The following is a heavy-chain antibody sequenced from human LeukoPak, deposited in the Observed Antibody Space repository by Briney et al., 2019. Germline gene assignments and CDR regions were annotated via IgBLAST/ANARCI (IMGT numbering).Heavy chain of an antibody. CDR2: ISGGDSTI. CDR1: GFTFSSYE. Sequence: GGPLRLSCAASGFTFSSYEVNWVRQAPGKGLEWVSYISGGDSTIYYADSVKGRFTISRDNAKNSLYLQMNSLRAEDTAVYYCARDTPPSYYHYMDVWGKGTTVTVSS. V-gene: IGHV3-48*03. CDR3: ARDTPPSYYHYMDV. J-gene: IGHJ6*03.